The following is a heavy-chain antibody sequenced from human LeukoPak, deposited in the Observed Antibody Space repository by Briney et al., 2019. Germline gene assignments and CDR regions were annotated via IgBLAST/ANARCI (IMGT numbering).Heavy chain of an antibody. D-gene: IGHD5-18*01. V-gene: IGHV4-61*08. Sequence: SETLSFTCTVSGGSISSGGYYWSWIRQHPGKGLEWIGYIYYSGSTNYNPSLKSRVTISVDTSKNQFSLKLSSVTAADTAVYYCARGGWYSYGHWGQGTLVTVSS. CDR2: IYYSGST. CDR1: GGSISSGGYY. J-gene: IGHJ4*02. CDR3: ARGGWYSYGH.